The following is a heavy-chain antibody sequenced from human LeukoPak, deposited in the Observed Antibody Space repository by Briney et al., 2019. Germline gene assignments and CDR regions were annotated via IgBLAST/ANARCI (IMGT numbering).Heavy chain of an antibody. CDR3: ARGSWRYYYGSGSYYHPFFDY. CDR2: INHSGST. D-gene: IGHD3-10*01. Sequence: PSETQSLTCAVYGGSFSGYYWGWIRQPPGNGLEWIGEINHSGSTNYNPSLKSRVTISVDTSKNQFSLKLSSVTAADTAVYYCARGSWRYYYGSGSYYHPFFDYWGQGTLVTVSS. V-gene: IGHV4-34*01. CDR1: GGSFSGYY. J-gene: IGHJ4*02.